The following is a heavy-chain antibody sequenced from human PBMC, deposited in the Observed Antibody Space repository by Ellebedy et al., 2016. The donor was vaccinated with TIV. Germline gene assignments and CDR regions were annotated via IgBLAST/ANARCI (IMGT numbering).Heavy chain of an antibody. Sequence: GESLKISCAASGFTFSSYAMSWVRQAPGKGLEWVSGISGSGGSTYYADSVKGRFTISRDNSKNTLYLQMNSLRAEDTAVYYCAKYRLLDYDILTGYYLPYYYGMDVWGQGTTVTVSS. CDR3: AKYRLLDYDILTGYYLPYYYGMDV. CDR2: ISGSGGST. D-gene: IGHD3-9*01. V-gene: IGHV3-23*01. CDR1: GFTFSSYA. J-gene: IGHJ6*02.